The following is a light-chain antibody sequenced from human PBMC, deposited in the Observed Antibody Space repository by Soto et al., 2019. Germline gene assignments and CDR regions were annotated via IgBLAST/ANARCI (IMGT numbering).Light chain of an antibody. CDR3: QQYNSYSRET. CDR1: QSIRSW. V-gene: IGKV1-5*01. Sequence: DIPLPQSPSTLSASVGDRVTITCRARQSIRSWLSCYQQKPVKGPKLLSYYASGLESGGPSRYRGCGSVKEFDSTICSLQPDDFATYSGQQYNSYSRETSGQAAKV. J-gene: IGKJ1*01. CDR2: YAS.